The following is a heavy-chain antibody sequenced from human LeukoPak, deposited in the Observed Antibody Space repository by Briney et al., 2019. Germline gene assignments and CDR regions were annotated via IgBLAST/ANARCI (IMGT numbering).Heavy chain of an antibody. CDR3: AKDALYSRSSHVDY. J-gene: IGHJ4*02. D-gene: IGHD6-13*01. CDR2: IRYDGSNK. Sequence: GGSLRLSCAASGFTFSSYGMHWVRQAPDKGQEWVAFIRYDGSNKYYADSVKGRFTISRDNSKNTLYLQMNSLRAEDTAVYYCAKDALYSRSSHVDYWGQGTLVTVSS. CDR1: GFTFSSYG. V-gene: IGHV3-30*02.